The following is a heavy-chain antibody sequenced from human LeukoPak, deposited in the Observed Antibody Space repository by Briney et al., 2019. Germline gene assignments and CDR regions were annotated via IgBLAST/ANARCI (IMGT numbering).Heavy chain of an antibody. CDR2: INPNSGGT. V-gene: IGHV1-2*02. D-gene: IGHD2-21*02. CDR1: GYTFTGYY. CDR3: ARVSKGYCGGYCYSDY. Sequence: ASVKVSCKASGYTFTGYYMHWVRQAPGQGLEWMGWINPNSGGTNYAQKFRGRATMTRDTSITTAYMDLSSLRSDDTALYYCARVSKGYCGGYCYSDYWGQGTLVTVSS. J-gene: IGHJ4*02.